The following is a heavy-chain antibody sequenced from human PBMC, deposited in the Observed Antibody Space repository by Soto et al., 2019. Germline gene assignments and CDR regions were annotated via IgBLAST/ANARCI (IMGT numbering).Heavy chain of an antibody. CDR1: GGSFSGYQ. CDR3: ARGWRFDP. Sequence: SETLSLTCAVRGGSFSGYQWSWIRQTPGQGLEWIGEINHSGTTNYNPSLKSRITMYVDTYKKEFSLKLTSVTAADTAVYYCARGWRFDPWGQGTLVTVSS. D-gene: IGHD3-3*01. V-gene: IGHV4-34*01. CDR2: INHSGTT. J-gene: IGHJ5*02.